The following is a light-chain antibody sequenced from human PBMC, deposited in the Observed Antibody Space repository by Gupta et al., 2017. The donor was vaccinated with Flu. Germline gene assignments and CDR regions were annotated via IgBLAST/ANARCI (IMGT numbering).Light chain of an antibody. CDR2: YAS. J-gene: IGKJ3*01. V-gene: IGKV1-33*01. CDR3: QQYDNLPLT. Sequence: DIQMTQSPSSLSASVGDRVTITCQASQDISNYLNWYQQKPGKAPKLLIYYASNLEAGVPSRFSGSGSGTDFTLTISSLQPEDIATYYCQQYDNLPLTFGPGTKVDIK. CDR1: QDISNY.